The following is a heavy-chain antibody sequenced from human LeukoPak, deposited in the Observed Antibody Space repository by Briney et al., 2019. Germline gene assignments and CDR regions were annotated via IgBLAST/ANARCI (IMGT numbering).Heavy chain of an antibody. D-gene: IGHD1-26*01. CDR3: ARDGRYSGTYLDY. J-gene: IGHJ4*02. V-gene: IGHV1-18*01. CDR2: ISGHTANT. CDR1: GYIFKNYG. Sequence: ASVKVSCKTSGYIFKNYGVSWVRPAPGQGLEWMGWISGHTANTKYAETVQARVTMITDTSTTTVYMEMRSLRSDDTAVYFCARDGRYSGTYLDYWGQGTLVTVSS.